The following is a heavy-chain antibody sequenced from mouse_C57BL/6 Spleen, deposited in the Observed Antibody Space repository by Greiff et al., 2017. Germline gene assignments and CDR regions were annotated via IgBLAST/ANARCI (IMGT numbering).Heavy chain of an antibody. CDR3: ARHERTWFAY. CDR1: GFTFSSYG. V-gene: IGHV5-6*01. Sequence: EVMLVESGGDLVKPGGSLKLSCAASGFTFSSYGMSWVRQTPDKRLEWVATISSGGSYTYYPDSVKGRFTISRDNATNTLYLQMSSLKSEDTAMYYYARHERTWFAYWGQGTLVTVSA. J-gene: IGHJ3*01. CDR2: ISSGGSYT.